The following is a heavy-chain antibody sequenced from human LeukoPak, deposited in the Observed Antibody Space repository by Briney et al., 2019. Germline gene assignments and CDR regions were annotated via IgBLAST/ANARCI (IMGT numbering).Heavy chain of an antibody. CDR2: ISSSSSYI. V-gene: IGHV3-21*01. D-gene: IGHD6-13*01. Sequence: GGSLRLSCAASGFTFSSYSMNWVRQAPGKGLEWVSSISSSSSYIYYADSVKGRFAISRDNAKNSLYLQMNSLRAEDTAVYYCARGRVRGIAAAGRRIQHFDYWGQGTLVTVSS. CDR3: ARGRVRGIAAAGRRIQHFDY. J-gene: IGHJ4*02. CDR1: GFTFSSYS.